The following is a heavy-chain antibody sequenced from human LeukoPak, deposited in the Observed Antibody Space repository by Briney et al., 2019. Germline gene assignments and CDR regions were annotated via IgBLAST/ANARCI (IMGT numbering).Heavy chain of an antibody. Sequence: GGSLRLSCAASGFTFSGYYMSWIRQAPGKGLEWVSYISSSGSTIYYADSVKGRFTISRDNAKSSLYLQMNSLRAEDTAVYYCARDWGYCSSTSCYRLRDGMDVWGQGTTVTVSS. CDR3: ARDWGYCSSTSCYRLRDGMDV. CDR2: ISSSGSTI. V-gene: IGHV3-11*01. D-gene: IGHD2-2*01. J-gene: IGHJ6*02. CDR1: GFTFSGYY.